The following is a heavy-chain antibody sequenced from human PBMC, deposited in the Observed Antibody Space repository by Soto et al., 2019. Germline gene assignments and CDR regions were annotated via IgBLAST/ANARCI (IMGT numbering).Heavy chain of an antibody. CDR1: GYSISSGYY. V-gene: IGHV4-38-2*02. J-gene: IGHJ6*02. CDR3: AREVRQLRYYGMDV. Sequence: KTSETLSLTCAVSGYSISSGYYWGWIRQPPGKGLEWIGSIYHSGSTYYNPSLKSRVTISADTSKNQFSLKLSSVTAADTAVYYCAREVRQLRYYGMDVWGQGTTVTVSS. CDR2: IYHSGST. D-gene: IGHD1-26*01.